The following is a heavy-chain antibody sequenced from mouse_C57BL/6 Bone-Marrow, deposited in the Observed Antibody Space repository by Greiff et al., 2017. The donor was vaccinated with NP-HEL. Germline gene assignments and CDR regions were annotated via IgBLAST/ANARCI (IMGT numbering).Heavy chain of an antibody. CDR1: GFTFSSYG. D-gene: IGHD1-1*01. J-gene: IGHJ2*01. Sequence: EVKLMESGGDLVKPGGSLKLSCAASGFTFSSYGMSWVRPTPDQRLEWVATISSGGSYTYYPDSVKGRFTISRDNAKNALYLQMSSLMSEDTAMYYCASLFITTVVATGYCGQGTTLTVSS. CDR3: ASLFITTVVATGY. V-gene: IGHV5-6*01. CDR2: ISSGGSYT.